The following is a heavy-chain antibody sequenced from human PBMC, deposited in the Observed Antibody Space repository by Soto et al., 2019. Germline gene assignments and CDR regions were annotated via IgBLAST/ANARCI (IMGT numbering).Heavy chain of an antibody. J-gene: IGHJ6*02. V-gene: IGHV1-69*06. Sequence: AASVKVSCKASGGTFSSYAISWVRQAPGQGLEWMGGIIPIFGTANYAQKFQGRVTITADKSTSTAYMELSSLRSEDTAVYYCASPPRLAYYYYGMDVWGQGTTVTVSS. CDR1: GGTFSSYA. D-gene: IGHD6-19*01. CDR3: ASPPRLAYYYYGMDV. CDR2: IIPIFGTA.